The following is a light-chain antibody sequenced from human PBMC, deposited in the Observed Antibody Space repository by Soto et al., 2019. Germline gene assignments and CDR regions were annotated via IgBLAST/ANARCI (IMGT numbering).Light chain of an antibody. V-gene: IGKV3-15*01. CDR3: QQYNNWPDT. J-gene: IGKJ2*01. CDR1: QSVSSN. Sequence: EIVMTQSTATLSVSPGERATLSCRASQSVSSNFAWYQQKPDQAPRLRIYGASTRATGIPARLSGSGSGTEFTLTISSRQSEDFAVYYCQQYNNWPDTFGQGTKLEIK. CDR2: GAS.